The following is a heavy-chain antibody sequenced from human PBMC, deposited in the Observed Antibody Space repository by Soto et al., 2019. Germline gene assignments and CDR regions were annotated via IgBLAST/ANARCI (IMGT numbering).Heavy chain of an antibody. J-gene: IGHJ6*02. D-gene: IGHD5-18*01. V-gene: IGHV1-18*01. Sequence: QAQLVQSGAEVKKPGASVKVSCKASGYTFYSHSISWVRQAPGQGLAWMGRISSDNGNTRYAQKFRGRVTMTTDTSTSTLYMELRNLRSDDTAVYYCARCIQQDYYYGMDVWGQGTTVTVSS. CDR2: ISSDNGNT. CDR3: ARCIQQDYYYGMDV. CDR1: GYTFYSHS.